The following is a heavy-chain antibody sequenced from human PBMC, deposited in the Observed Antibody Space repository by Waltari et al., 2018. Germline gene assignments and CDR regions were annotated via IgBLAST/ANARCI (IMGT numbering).Heavy chain of an antibody. D-gene: IGHD3-10*01. CDR3: ARRGVTMVRGRAPFDY. CDR2: INHSGST. CDR1: GGSLSGYY. J-gene: IGHJ4*02. Sequence: QVQLQQWGAGLLKPSETLSLTCAVYGGSLSGYYWSVIRQHPGKGLEWIGEINHSGSTNYNPSLKSRVTISVDTSKNQFSLKLSSVTAADTAVYYCARRGVTMVRGRAPFDYWGQGTLVTVSS. V-gene: IGHV4-34*01.